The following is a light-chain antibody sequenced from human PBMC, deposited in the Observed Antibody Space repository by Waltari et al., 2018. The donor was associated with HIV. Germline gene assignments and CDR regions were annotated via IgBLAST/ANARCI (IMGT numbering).Light chain of an antibody. Sequence: SYELTQPHSVSVSPGQTARITCSGDPLAKQYAYWYQQKPGQAPVSVIYKDSERPSRIPERFSGSSSGTTVTLTISGVKAEDEADYYCQSADSSGSNFVFGTGTKVTVL. CDR2: KDS. J-gene: IGLJ1*01. CDR3: QSADSSGSNFV. CDR1: PLAKQY. V-gene: IGLV3-25*03.